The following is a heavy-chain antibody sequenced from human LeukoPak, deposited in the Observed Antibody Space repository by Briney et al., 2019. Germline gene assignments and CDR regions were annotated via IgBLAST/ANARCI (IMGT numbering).Heavy chain of an antibody. CDR3: AREWGLESSGYYYAY. CDR1: GGTLSRFT. Sequence: SVKVSCKASGGTLSRFTISWVRQAPGQGFEWMGGITPIFGTANFAQKFQGRVSITADGSTSTAFMELSSLRSEDTAVYYCAREWGLESSGYYYAYWGQGTLVTVSS. V-gene: IGHV1-69*13. J-gene: IGHJ4*02. D-gene: IGHD3-22*01. CDR2: ITPIFGTA.